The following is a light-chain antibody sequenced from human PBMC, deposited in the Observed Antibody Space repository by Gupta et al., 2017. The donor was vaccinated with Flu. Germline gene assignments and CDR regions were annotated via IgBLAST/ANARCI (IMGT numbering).Light chain of an antibody. CDR2: GNS. V-gene: IGLV1-40*01. CDR1: ISNIGAGYD. CDR3: QSYDSSLSGYVV. J-gene: IGLJ2*01. Sequence: QSVLTQPPFVSGAPGQRATISCTGSISNIGAGYDVHWYQQLPGTAPKLLIYGNSNRPSGVPDRFSGSKSGTSASLAITGLQAEDEADYYCQSYDSSLSGYVVFGGGTKLTVL.